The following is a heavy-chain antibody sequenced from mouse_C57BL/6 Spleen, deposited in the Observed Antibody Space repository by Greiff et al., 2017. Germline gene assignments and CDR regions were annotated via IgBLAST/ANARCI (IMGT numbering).Heavy chain of an antibody. CDR3: AREGDHLESYFDD. Sequence: EVQLQQSGPELVKPGASVKIPCKASGYTFTDYNMDWVKQSHGKSLEWIGDINPNNGGTIYNQKFKGKATLTVDKSSSTAYMGLRSLTSEDTAVYYCAREGDHLESYFDDWGQGTTLTVSS. J-gene: IGHJ2*01. V-gene: IGHV1-18*01. CDR2: INPNNGGT. D-gene: IGHD3-3*01. CDR1: GYTFTDYN.